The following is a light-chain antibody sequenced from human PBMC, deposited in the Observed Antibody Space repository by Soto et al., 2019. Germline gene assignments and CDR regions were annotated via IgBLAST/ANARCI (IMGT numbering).Light chain of an antibody. V-gene: IGKV3-20*01. J-gene: IGKJ5*01. CDR2: GAS. Sequence: EIVFTQSPGTLSLSQGDTATLSCRASQSVSSSYLGWYQQKPRQAPRLLIYGASTRAPGIPARFSGSGSGTDFTLTISRLEPEDFAMYYCQQYGSSAPITFGQVGRLAI. CDR1: QSVSSSY. CDR3: QQYGSSAPIT.